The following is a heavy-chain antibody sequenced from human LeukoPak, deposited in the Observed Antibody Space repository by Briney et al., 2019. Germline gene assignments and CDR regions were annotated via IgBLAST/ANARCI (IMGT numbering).Heavy chain of an antibody. D-gene: IGHD5-18*01. CDR2: IWYDGSNK. CDR1: GFTFSSYA. Sequence: PGGSLRLSCAASGFTFSSYAMSWVRQAPGKGLEWVAVIWYDGSNKYYADSVKGRFTISRDNSKNTLYLQMSSLRAEDTAVYYCARDLSYGYDGAFDYWGQGTLVTVSS. V-gene: IGHV3-33*08. CDR3: ARDLSYGYDGAFDY. J-gene: IGHJ4*02.